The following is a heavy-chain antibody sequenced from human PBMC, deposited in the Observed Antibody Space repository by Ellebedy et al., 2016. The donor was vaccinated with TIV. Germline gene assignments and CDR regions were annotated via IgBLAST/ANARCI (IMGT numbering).Heavy chain of an antibody. CDR2: ISWNSGSI. Sequence: GGSLRLXXAASGFTFDDYAMHWVRQAPGKGLEWVSGISWNSGSIGYADSVKGRFTISRDNAKNTLYLQMNSLRAEDTAVYYCARDLGDYDFWSGYYRSYGMDVWGQGTTVTVSS. J-gene: IGHJ6*02. CDR3: ARDLGDYDFWSGYYRSYGMDV. CDR1: GFTFDDYA. V-gene: IGHV3-9*01. D-gene: IGHD3-3*01.